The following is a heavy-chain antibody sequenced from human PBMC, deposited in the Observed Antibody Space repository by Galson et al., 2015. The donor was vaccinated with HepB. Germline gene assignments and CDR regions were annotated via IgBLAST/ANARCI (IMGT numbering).Heavy chain of an antibody. D-gene: IGHD1-26*01. CDR2: INPNSGGT. CDR1: GYTFTGYH. J-gene: IGHJ2*01. Sequence: SVKVSCKASGYTFTGYHLHWVRQVPGQGLEWMGWINPNSGGTNSAQKFQGRVTMTRDTSISTAYMELSRLRSDDTAVYYCARQWELSFWYFDLWGRGTLVIVSS. V-gene: IGHV1-2*02. CDR3: ARQWELSFWYFDL.